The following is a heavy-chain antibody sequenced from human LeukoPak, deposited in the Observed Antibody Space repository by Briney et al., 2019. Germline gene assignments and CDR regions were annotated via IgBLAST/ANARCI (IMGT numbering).Heavy chain of an antibody. Sequence: SQTLSLTCAISGDSVSSNSAAWNWLRQSPSRGLEWLGRTYYRSKWYNDYAVSVKSRITINPDTSKNEFSLQLNSVTPEDTAVYYCARDTGGYYDSSGYYDYWGQGTLVTVSS. V-gene: IGHV6-1*01. J-gene: IGHJ4*02. CDR2: TYYRSKWYN. D-gene: IGHD3-22*01. CDR3: ARDTGGYYDSSGYYDY. CDR1: GDSVSSNSAA.